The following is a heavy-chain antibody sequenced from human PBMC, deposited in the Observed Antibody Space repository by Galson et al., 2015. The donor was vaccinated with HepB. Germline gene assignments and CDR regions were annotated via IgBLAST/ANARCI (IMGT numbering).Heavy chain of an antibody. V-gene: IGHV1-2*06. Sequence: SVKVSCKASGDTFTGYYMHWVRQAPGQGLEWMGRINPNSGGTNYAQKFQGRVTMTRDTSISTAYMELSRLRSDDAAAYYCARFVPAPSYSGYDPMNMVGLDVWGQRTTVTVSS. D-gene: IGHD5-12*01. CDR1: GDTFTGYY. J-gene: IGHJ6*02. CDR2: INPNSGGT. CDR3: ARFVPAPSYSGYDPMNMVGLDV.